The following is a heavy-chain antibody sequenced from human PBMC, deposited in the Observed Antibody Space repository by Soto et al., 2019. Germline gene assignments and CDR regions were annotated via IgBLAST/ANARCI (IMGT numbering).Heavy chain of an antibody. CDR3: ARAGEIVVVTAAYNWFEP. J-gene: IGHJ5*02. CDR2: IIPIFGTA. Sequence: SVKVSCKASGGTFSSYAISWVRQAPGQGLEWMGGIIPIFGTANYAQKFQGRVTITADESTSTAYMELSSLRSEDTAVYYCARAGEIVVVTAAYNWFEPWGQGTLVTVSS. D-gene: IGHD2-2*01. V-gene: IGHV1-69*13. CDR1: GGTFSSYA.